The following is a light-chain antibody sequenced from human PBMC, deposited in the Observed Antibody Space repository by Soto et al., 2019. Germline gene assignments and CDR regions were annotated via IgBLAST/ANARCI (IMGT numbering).Light chain of an antibody. Sequence: EIVLTQSPATLSLSPGERATLSCRASQSVSSYLGWYQQKPGQAPRLLIYDASNRATGIPARFSGSGSGTDFTLTISNLEAEDFAVYYCQQRSNWPLTSGPGTKVDIK. V-gene: IGKV3-11*01. CDR2: DAS. J-gene: IGKJ3*01. CDR1: QSVSSY. CDR3: QQRSNWPLT.